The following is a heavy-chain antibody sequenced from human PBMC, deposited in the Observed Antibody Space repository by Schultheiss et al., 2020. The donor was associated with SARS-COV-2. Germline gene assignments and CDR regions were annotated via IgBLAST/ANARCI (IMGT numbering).Heavy chain of an antibody. J-gene: IGHJ4*02. CDR3: ARDRGYSYGADY. V-gene: IGHV1-69*05. Sequence: SVKVSCKASGGTFSSYAISWVRQAPGQGLEWMGGIIPIFGTANYAQKFQGRVTMTRNTSISTAYMELSSLRSEDTAVYYCARDRGYSYGADYWGQGTLVTVSS. CDR2: IIPIFGTA. CDR1: GGTFSSYA. D-gene: IGHD5-18*01.